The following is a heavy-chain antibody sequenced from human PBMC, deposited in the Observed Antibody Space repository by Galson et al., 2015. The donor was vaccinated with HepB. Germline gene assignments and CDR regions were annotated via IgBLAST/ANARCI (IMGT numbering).Heavy chain of an antibody. CDR1: GFSLTTSGVG. V-gene: IGHV2-5*02. Sequence: PALVKPTQTLTLTCTLSGFSLTTSGVGVGWIRQLPGKALEWLALIYWDDDKRYSPSLKNRLTISKDTSKNQVVLTMTNMDPVDTATYYCVHRTYISGDGWLWFDPWGQGTLVTVSP. CDR3: VHRTYISGDGWLWFDP. CDR2: IYWDDDK. D-gene: IGHD5-18*01. J-gene: IGHJ5*02.